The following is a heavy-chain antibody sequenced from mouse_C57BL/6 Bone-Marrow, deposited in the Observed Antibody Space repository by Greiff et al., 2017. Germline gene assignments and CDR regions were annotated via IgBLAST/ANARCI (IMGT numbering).Heavy chain of an antibody. CDR1: GFTFTDYY. J-gene: IGHJ2*01. D-gene: IGHD2-10*01. CDR2: IRNKANGYTT. CDR3: ARSPTMGGYFDY. Sequence: EVKLVESGGGLVQPGGSLSLSCAASGFTFTDYYMSWVRQPPGKALEWLGFIRNKANGYTTEYSASVKGRFTISRDNSQSILYLQMNALRAEDSATYYCARSPTMGGYFDYWGQGTTLTVSS. V-gene: IGHV7-3*01.